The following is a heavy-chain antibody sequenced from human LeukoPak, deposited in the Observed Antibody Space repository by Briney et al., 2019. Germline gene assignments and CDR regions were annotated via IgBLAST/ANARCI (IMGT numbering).Heavy chain of an antibody. CDR2: ISASGGST. Sequence: GGSLRLSCAASGFTFSSSAMSWVRQVPGKGLEWVSGISASGGSTYYADSVKGRFTISRDNSRDTVYLQMNSLRAEDTAVYYCVREPGPGYFDYWGQGTLVTVSS. D-gene: IGHD6-13*01. V-gene: IGHV3-23*01. J-gene: IGHJ4*02. CDR1: GFTFSSSA. CDR3: VREPGPGYFDY.